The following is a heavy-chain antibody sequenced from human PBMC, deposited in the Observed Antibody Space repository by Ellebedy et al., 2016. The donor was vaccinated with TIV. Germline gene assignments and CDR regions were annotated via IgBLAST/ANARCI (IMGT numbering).Heavy chain of an antibody. CDR1: GYSFTSYW. J-gene: IGHJ6*02. Sequence: GESLKISXKGSGYSFTSYWISWVRQMPGKGLEWMGRIDPSDSYTNYSPSFQGHVTISADKSISTAYLQWSSLKASDTAMYYCARDGAYCSSTSCYDRRDYGMDVWGQGTTVTVSS. D-gene: IGHD2-2*01. CDR2: IDPSDSYT. V-gene: IGHV5-10-1*01. CDR3: ARDGAYCSSTSCYDRRDYGMDV.